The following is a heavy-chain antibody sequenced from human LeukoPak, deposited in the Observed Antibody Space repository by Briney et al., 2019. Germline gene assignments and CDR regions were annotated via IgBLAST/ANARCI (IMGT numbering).Heavy chain of an antibody. D-gene: IGHD4-17*01. Sequence: ASVKVSCKASGYTFTSYGISWVRQAPGQGLEWMGRIIPILGIANYAQKFQGRVTITADKSTSTAYMELSSLRSEDTAVYYCARYEHYGDLGGYGMDVWGQGTTVTVSS. V-gene: IGHV1-69*04. CDR1: GYTFTSYG. J-gene: IGHJ6*02. CDR2: IIPILGIA. CDR3: ARYEHYGDLGGYGMDV.